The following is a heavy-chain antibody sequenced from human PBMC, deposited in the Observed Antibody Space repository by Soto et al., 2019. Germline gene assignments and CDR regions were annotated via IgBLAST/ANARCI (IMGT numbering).Heavy chain of an antibody. D-gene: IGHD6-13*01. CDR1: GLTFSSYS. CDR2: ISSGSTTI. V-gene: IGHV3-48*01. J-gene: IGHJ4*02. Sequence: EVRLVESGGGLVQPGGSLRLFCAASGLTFSSYSIHWVRQAPGKGLEWVSYISSGSTTIYYADSVRGRFTISRDNAKNSLYLQMNSLRAEDTAVYYCARGYSSFDYWGQGTLVTVSS. CDR3: ARGYSSFDY.